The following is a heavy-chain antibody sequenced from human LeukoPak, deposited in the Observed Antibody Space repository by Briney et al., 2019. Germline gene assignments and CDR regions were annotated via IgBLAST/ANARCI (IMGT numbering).Heavy chain of an antibody. CDR1: GGTFSSYA. CDR3: ARSYSSSPIRDYYYYGMDV. Sequence: GASVTVSCTASGGTFSSYAISWVRQAPGQGLEWMGGIIPIFGTANYAQKFQGRVTITADESTSTAYMELSSLRSEDTAVYYCARSYSSSPIRDYYYYGMDVWGQGTTVTVSS. J-gene: IGHJ6*02. D-gene: IGHD6-6*01. CDR2: IIPIFGTA. V-gene: IGHV1-69*01.